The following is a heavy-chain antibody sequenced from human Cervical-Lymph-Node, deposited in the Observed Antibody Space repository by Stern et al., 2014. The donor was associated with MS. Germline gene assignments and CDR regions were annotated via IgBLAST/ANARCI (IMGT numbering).Heavy chain of an antibody. CDR1: GGTFSSYT. V-gene: IGHV1-69*09. D-gene: IGHD3-22*01. Sequence: QLVQSGAEVKKPGSSVKVSCKASGGTFSSYTISWVRQAPGQGLEWMGRIIPILGIANYAQKFQGRVTITADKSTSTAYMELSSLRSEDTAVYYCASASDSSGYYYFDYWGQGTLVTVSS. CDR2: IIPILGIA. CDR3: ASASDSSGYYYFDY. J-gene: IGHJ4*02.